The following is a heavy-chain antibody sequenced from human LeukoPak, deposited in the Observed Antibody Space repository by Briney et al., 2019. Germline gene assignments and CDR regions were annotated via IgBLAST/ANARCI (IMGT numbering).Heavy chain of an antibody. Sequence: ASVKVSCKASGYTFTGYYMHWVRQAPGQGLEWMGWINTNTGNPTYAQGFTGRFVFSLDTSVSTAYLQISSLKAEDTAVYYCAREAAGFDYWGQGTLVTVSS. D-gene: IGHD6-13*01. V-gene: IGHV7-4-1*02. CDR1: GYTFTGYY. CDR2: INTNTGNP. CDR3: AREAAGFDY. J-gene: IGHJ4*02.